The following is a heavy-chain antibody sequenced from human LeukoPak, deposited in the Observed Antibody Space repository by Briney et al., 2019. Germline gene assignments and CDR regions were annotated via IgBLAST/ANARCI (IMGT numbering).Heavy chain of an antibody. Sequence: PGESLKISCKGSGYSFTSYWIGWVRQMPGKGLEWMGIIYPGGSDTRYSPSFQGQVTISADKSISTAYLQWSSLKASDTAMYYCARIHYYGSGNDYFDYWGQGTLVTVSS. V-gene: IGHV5-51*01. CDR2: IYPGGSDT. D-gene: IGHD3-10*01. J-gene: IGHJ4*02. CDR3: ARIHYYGSGNDYFDY. CDR1: GYSFTSYW.